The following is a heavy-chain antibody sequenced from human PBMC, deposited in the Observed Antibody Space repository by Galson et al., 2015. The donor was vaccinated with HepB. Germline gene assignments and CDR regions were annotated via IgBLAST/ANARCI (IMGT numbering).Heavy chain of an antibody. V-gene: IGHV4-31*03. D-gene: IGHD3-10*01. CDR2: IYHSGTT. CDR3: ARGVRSAAYYDPGSYWHNWFDP. J-gene: IGHJ5*02. CDR1: GASISTGGYY. Sequence: TLSLTCTVSGASISTGGYYWSWIRQHRGKGLEWIGYIYHSGTTYYNPSLMSRATISVEMSRKRFSLKLHSVTAADTAIYYCARGVRSAAYYDPGSYWHNWFDPWGQGTLVTVSS.